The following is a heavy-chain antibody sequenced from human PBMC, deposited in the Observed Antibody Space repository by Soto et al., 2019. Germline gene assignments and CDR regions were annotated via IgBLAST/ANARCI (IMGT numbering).Heavy chain of an antibody. D-gene: IGHD6-19*01. Sequence: VQLVESGGGVVQPGRSLRLSCEASGFTFRNYGMHWVRQTPVKGLEWVAGIQYDGSNKYYADSVKGRFTISRDNSKNTLYLQMNSLRAEDTAVYYCAREDNYSSGADYWGQGTLVTVSS. CDR1: GFTFRNYG. J-gene: IGHJ4*02. V-gene: IGHV3-30*19. CDR3: AREDNYSSGADY. CDR2: IQYDGSNK.